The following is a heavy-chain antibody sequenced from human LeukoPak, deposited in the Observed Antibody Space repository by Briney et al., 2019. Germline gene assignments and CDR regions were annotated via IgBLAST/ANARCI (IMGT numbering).Heavy chain of an antibody. V-gene: IGHV3-9*01. J-gene: IGHJ4*02. Sequence: PGRSLRLSCAASGFTFEDHVMHWVRQAPGKGLEWVSSISWSGDRIGYADAVKGRFTISRDNAKNSLFLQMNSQRDEDTALYFCAKDLGGSATTVWGQGTLVTVSS. CDR2: ISWSGDRI. CDR1: GFTFEDHV. D-gene: IGHD2-2*01. CDR3: AKDLGGSATTV.